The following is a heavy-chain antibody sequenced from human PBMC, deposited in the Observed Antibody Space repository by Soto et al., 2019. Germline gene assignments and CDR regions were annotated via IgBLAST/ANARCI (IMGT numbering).Heavy chain of an antibody. Sequence: ASVKVSCKASGYTFTSYYMHWVRQAPGQGLEWMGIINPSGGSTSYAQKFQGRVTMTRDTSTSTVYMELSSLRSEDTAVYYCARDAYYYDSSGYYYEDYWGQGTLVTVSS. CDR3: ARDAYYYDSSGYYYEDY. J-gene: IGHJ4*02. CDR2: INPSGGST. D-gene: IGHD3-22*01. CDR1: GYTFTSYY. V-gene: IGHV1-46*03.